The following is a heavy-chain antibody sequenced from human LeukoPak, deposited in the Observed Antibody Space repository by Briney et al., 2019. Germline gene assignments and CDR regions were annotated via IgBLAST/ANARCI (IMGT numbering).Heavy chain of an antibody. CDR1: GFTFSGSA. J-gene: IGHJ4*02. CDR2: IRSKANSYAT. CDR3: TKDPPFTGGVYSAY. D-gene: IGHD7-27*01. Sequence: GGSLRLSCAASGFTFSGSAMHWVRQASGKGLEWVGRIRSKANSYATAYAASVKGRFTISRDDSKNTAYLQMSSLKTEDTAVYYCTKDPPFTGGVYSAYWGQGTLVTVSS. V-gene: IGHV3-73*01.